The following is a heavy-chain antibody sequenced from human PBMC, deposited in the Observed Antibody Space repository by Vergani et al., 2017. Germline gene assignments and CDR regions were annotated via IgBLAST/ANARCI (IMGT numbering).Heavy chain of an antibody. CDR2: IIPIFGTA. J-gene: IGHJ5*02. V-gene: IGHV1-69*01. CDR3: ARDLHPNCSSTSCYESSFDP. CDR1: GGTFSSYA. D-gene: IGHD2-2*01. Sequence: QVQLVQSGAEVKKPGSSVKVSCKASGGTFSSYAISWVRQAPGQGLEWMGGIIPIFGTANYAPKFQGRVTITADESTSTAHMELSSLRSEDTAVYYGARDLHPNCSSTSCYESSFDPWGQGTLVTVSS.